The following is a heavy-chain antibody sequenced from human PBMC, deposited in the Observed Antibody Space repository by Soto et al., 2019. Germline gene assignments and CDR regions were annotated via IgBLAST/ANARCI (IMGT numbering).Heavy chain of an antibody. Sequence: GGSLRLSCAASGFTFSSYAMSWVRQAPGKGLEWVSAISGSGGSTYYADSVKGRFTISRDNSKNTLYLQMNSLRAEDTAVYYCAKDTPVAGYYYYGMDVWGQGTTVTVSS. D-gene: IGHD6-19*01. CDR1: GFTFSSYA. CDR2: ISGSGGST. J-gene: IGHJ6*02. CDR3: AKDTPVAGYYYYGMDV. V-gene: IGHV3-23*01.